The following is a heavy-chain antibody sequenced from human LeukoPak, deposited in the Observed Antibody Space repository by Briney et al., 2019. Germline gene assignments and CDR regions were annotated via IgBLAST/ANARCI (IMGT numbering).Heavy chain of an antibody. Sequence: GRSLRLSCTASGFTFGDYAMNWVRQAPGKGLEWIRLIRSQPYGGTIEYAASVKGRFTISRDDSKSIAYLQMNSLKTEDTAVYYCTRLGARPFRIAAAGTGFDYWGQGTLVTVSS. J-gene: IGHJ4*02. CDR2: IRSQPYGGTI. V-gene: IGHV3-49*04. CDR3: TRLGARPFRIAAAGTGFDY. D-gene: IGHD6-13*01. CDR1: GFTFGDYA.